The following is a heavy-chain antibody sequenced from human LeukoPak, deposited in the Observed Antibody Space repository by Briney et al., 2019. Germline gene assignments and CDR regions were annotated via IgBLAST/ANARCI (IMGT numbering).Heavy chain of an antibody. CDR2: ISYDGSNK. Sequence: GGSLRLSCAASGLTFSSYGMHWVRQAPGKGLEWVAVISYDGSNKYYADSVKGRFTISRDNSKNTLYLQMNSLRAEDTAVYYCAKGGAHYDFWSGYTNDYWGQGPLVTVSS. V-gene: IGHV3-30*18. J-gene: IGHJ4*02. CDR3: AKGGAHYDFWSGYTNDY. CDR1: GLTFSSYG. D-gene: IGHD3-3*01.